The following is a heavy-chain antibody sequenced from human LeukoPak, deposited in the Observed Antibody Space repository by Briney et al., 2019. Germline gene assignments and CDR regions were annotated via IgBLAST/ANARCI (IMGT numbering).Heavy chain of an antibody. J-gene: IGHJ4*02. V-gene: IGHV1-2*02. Sequence: ASVKVSCKASGYTFTGYYMHWVRQAPGQGLEWMGWINPHTGGTNYAQKFQGRVTMTRGMSTSTVYMELSSLRSEDTAVYYCARGPGEGGSSGYYYGKPEDPAEYYFDYWGQGTLVTVSS. D-gene: IGHD3-22*01. CDR2: INPHTGGT. CDR1: GYTFTGYY. CDR3: ARGPGEGGSSGYYYGKPEDPAEYYFDY.